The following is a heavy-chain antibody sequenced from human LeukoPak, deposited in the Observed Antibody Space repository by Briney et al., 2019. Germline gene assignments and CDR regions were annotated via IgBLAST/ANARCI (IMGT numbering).Heavy chain of an antibody. Sequence: GGSLRLSCAASGFTFSDYFMSWIRQAPGKGLEWVSYISGSGSTKYYADSVKGRFTISRDNAKNSLYLQMNSLRAEDTAVYYCARDPGSGYEEHFDYWGQGTLVTVSS. CDR1: GFTFSDYF. CDR2: ISGSGSTK. D-gene: IGHD5-12*01. CDR3: ARDPGSGYEEHFDY. V-gene: IGHV3-11*01. J-gene: IGHJ4*02.